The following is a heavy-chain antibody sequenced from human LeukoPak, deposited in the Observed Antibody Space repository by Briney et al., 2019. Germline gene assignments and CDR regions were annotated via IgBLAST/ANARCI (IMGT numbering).Heavy chain of an antibody. CDR1: GFTFSSYW. V-gene: IGHV3-7*01. CDR3: AREWVSTDY. J-gene: IGHJ4*02. D-gene: IGHD5/OR15-5a*01. CDR2: IKQDGTEK. Sequence: TGGSLRLSCAASGFTFSSYWMSWVCQAPGKGLQWVANIKQDGTEKYYVDSVKGRFTISRDSAKNSLYLQMNSLRAEDTAVYYCAREWVSTDYWGQGTLVTVSS.